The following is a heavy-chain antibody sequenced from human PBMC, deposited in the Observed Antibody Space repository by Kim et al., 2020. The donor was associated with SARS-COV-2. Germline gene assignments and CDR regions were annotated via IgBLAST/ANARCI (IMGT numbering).Heavy chain of an antibody. Sequence: SETLSLTCTVSGGSISSYYWSWIRQPAGKGLEWIGRIYTSGSTNYNPSLKSRVTMSVDTSKNQFSLKLSSVTAADTAVYYCAREPHSGYSYGLTLYFDYWGQGTLVTVSS. CDR3: AREPHSGYSYGLTLYFDY. CDR2: IYTSGST. D-gene: IGHD5-18*01. V-gene: IGHV4-4*07. CDR1: GGSISSYY. J-gene: IGHJ4*02.